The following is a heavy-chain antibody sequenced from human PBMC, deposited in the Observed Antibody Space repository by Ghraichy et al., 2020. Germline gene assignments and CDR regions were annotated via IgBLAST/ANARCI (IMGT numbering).Heavy chain of an antibody. V-gene: IGHV1-18*01. CDR3: ARVRSPGGSYYFDY. CDR1: GYTFTNYG. J-gene: IGHJ4*02. Sequence: ASVKVSCKASGYTFTNYGISWVRQAPGQGLEWMGWISAYNGNTNYAQKVQGRVTMTTDQSTRPAYMELRSLRSDDTAVYYCARVRSPGGSYYFDYWGQGTLVTVSS. CDR2: ISAYNGNT. D-gene: IGHD1-26*01.